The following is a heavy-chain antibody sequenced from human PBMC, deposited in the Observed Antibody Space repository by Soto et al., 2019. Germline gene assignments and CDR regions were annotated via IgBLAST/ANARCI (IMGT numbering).Heavy chain of an antibody. Sequence: VQLLESGGDLVQPGGSLRLSCAATGLPFSNFAMNWVRQAPGRGLEWVSTIDPIVTVVHYADYVKGRFTISRDNSRNTLYLQMNSLRAEDTAMYYCNSRVSEHFAFWGQGTLVTVSS. CDR3: NSRVSEHFAF. D-gene: IGHD1-1*01. V-gene: IGHV3-23*05. CDR1: GLPFSNFA. J-gene: IGHJ4*02. CDR2: IDPIVTVV.